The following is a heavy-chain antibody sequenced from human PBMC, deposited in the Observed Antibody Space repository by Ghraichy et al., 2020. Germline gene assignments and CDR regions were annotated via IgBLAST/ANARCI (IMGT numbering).Heavy chain of an antibody. CDR1: GFTFSSYA. V-gene: IGHV3-23*01. D-gene: IGHD3-3*01. J-gene: IGHJ6*02. CDR2: VSGSGGNT. Sequence: GESLNISCAASGFTFSSYAMSWVRQAPGKGLEWVSTVSGSGGNTYYADSVKGRFTISRDNSKNTLYLQMNTLRAEDTAVFYCAKGRKYIDFWSGYSKDGMDVGGQGTTVTVSS. CDR3: AKGRKYIDFWSGYSKDGMDV.